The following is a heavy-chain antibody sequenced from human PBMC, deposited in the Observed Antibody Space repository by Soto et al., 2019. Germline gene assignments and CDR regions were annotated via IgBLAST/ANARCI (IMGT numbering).Heavy chain of an antibody. Sequence: SETLSLTCSVSGASIYNGGYFWSWIRQAPGKGLEWIGHIHNSGSPYNNPSLKSRVTISVDTSKHQFSLKLTSVTAADTAVYYCARHTPAISISDHWGQGTLVTVSS. D-gene: IGHD2-15*01. CDR1: GASIYNGGYF. CDR2: IHNSGSP. V-gene: IGHV4-30-4*01. CDR3: ARHTPAISISDH. J-gene: IGHJ4*02.